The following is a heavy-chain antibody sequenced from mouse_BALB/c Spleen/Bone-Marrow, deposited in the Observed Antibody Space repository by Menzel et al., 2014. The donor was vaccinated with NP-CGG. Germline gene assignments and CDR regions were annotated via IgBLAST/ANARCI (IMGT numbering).Heavy chain of an antibody. CDR1: GFTFSSFG. V-gene: IGHV5-17*02. J-gene: IGHJ4*01. CDR2: ISNGSSTI. Sequence: EVQLVESGGGLVQPGGSRKLSCAASGFTFSSFGMHWVRQAREKGLEWVAYISNGSSTIYYADTVKGRFTISRDNPKNTLFLQMTSLRSEDTAMYYCARKGAMITHYYAMDYWGQGTSVTVSS. CDR3: ARKGAMITHYYAMDY. D-gene: IGHD2-4*01.